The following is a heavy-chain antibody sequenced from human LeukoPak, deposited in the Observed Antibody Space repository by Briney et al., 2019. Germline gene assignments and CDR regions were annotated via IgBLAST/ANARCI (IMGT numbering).Heavy chain of an antibody. CDR3: ARSYYDSSGYVDY. V-gene: IGHV4-59*08. CDR2: RYYSGST. CDR1: GGSISSYY. Sequence: SETLSLTCSVSGGSISSYYWTWIRQPPGKRLEWIGYRYYSGSTTYNPSLKSRVTISVDTSKNQFSLKLSSVTAADTAVYYCARSYYDSSGYVDYWGQGTLVTVSS. D-gene: IGHD3-22*01. J-gene: IGHJ4*02.